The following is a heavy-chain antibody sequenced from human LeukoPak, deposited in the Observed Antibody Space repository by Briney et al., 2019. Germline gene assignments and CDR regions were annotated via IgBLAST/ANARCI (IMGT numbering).Heavy chain of an antibody. CDR1: RFTFSSYA. V-gene: IGHV3-23*01. Sequence: PGGSLRLSCGASRFTFSSYAMSWVRQASWKGLEWVSAISGSGGSTYYADSVKGRFTISRDNSKNTLYLQMNSLRAEDTAVYYCAKASSGWDFDYRGQGTLVTVSS. D-gene: IGHD6-19*01. CDR3: AKASSGWDFDY. CDR2: ISGSGGST. J-gene: IGHJ4*02.